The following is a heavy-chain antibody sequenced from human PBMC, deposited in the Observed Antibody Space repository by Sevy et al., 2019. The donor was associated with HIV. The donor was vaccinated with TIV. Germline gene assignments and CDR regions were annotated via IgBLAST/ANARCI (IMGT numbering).Heavy chain of an antibody. CDR3: AGPFLTDSNGWSYYVYAS. CDR2: IRYSGST. Sequence: KQSQTLSLTCAVSRASISSSGYCWGWIRQPPGKGLEWIASIRYSGSTNYSPSLKSRVTISADTSKNQFFMKVSSVTAADTAIYYCAGPFLTDSNGWSYYVYASWGQGTVVTVSS. CDR1: RASISSSGYC. J-gene: IGHJ5*02. V-gene: IGHV4-39*01. D-gene: IGHD6-19*01.